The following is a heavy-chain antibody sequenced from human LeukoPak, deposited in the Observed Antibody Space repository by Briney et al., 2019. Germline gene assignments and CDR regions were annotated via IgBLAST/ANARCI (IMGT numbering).Heavy chain of an antibody. CDR2: ISSSSSTI. V-gene: IGHV3-11*01. CDR3: AKESHYYDSSGYFGVFDI. D-gene: IGHD3-22*01. Sequence: YYWGWIRQPPGKGLEWVSYISSSSSTIYYADSVKGRFTISRDNAKNSLYLQMNSLRAEDTAVYYCAKESHYYDSSGYFGVFDIWGQGTMVTVSS. J-gene: IGHJ3*02. CDR1: YY.